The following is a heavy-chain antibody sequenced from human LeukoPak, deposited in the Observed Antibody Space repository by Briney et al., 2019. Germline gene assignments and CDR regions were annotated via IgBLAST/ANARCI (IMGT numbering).Heavy chain of an antibody. D-gene: IGHD2-2*01. J-gene: IGHJ6*02. CDR3: ARRSCSSTSCYWYYYYGMDV. CDR2: INSDGSST. Sequence: GGSLRLSCAASGFTFSSYWMHWVRRAPGKGLVWVSRINSDGSSTSYADSVKGRFTISRDNAKNTLYLQMNSLRAEDTAVYYCARRSCSSTSCYWYYYYGMDVWGQGTTVTVSS. V-gene: IGHV3-74*01. CDR1: GFTFSSYW.